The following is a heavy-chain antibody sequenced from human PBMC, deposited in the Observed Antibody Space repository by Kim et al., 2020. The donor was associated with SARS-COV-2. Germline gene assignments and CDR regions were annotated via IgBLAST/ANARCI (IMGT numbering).Heavy chain of an antibody. V-gene: IGHV1-46*01. J-gene: IGHJ6*02. CDR2: INPSGGST. CDR1: GYTFTSYY. D-gene: IGHD3-22*01. CDR3: AREFYDSSGGYYYYYGMDV. Sequence: ASVKVSCKSSGYTFTSYYMHWVRQAPGQGLEWMGIINPSGGSTSYAQKFQGRVTMTRDTSTSTVYMELSSLRSEDTAVYYCAREFYDSSGGYYYYYGMDVWGQGTTVTVSS.